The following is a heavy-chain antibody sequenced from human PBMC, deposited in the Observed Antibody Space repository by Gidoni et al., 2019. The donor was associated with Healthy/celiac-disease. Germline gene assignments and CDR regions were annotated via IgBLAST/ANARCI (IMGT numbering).Heavy chain of an antibody. CDR3: ARDASGEPGIAVLYYFDY. D-gene: IGHD6-13*01. V-gene: IGHV3-33*01. CDR2: IWYDGSNK. Sequence: HWVRQAPGKGLEWVAVIWYDGSNKYYADSVKGRFTISRDNSKNTLYLQMNSLRAEDTAVYYCARDASGEPGIAVLYYFDYWGQGTLVTVSS. J-gene: IGHJ4*02.